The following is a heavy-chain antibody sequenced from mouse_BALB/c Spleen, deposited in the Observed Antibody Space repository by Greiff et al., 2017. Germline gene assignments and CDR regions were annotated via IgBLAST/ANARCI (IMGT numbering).Heavy chain of an antibody. V-gene: IGHV5-9-3*01. CDR2: ISSGGSYT. J-gene: IGHJ2*01. CDR3: ARGGGRD. CDR1: GFTFSSYA. Sequence: EVKLVESGGGLVKPGGSLTLSCAASGFTFSSYAMSWVRQTPEKRLEWVATISSGGSYTYYPDSVKGRFTISRDNAKNTLYLQMSSLRSEDTAMYYCARGGGRDWGQGTTLTVSS.